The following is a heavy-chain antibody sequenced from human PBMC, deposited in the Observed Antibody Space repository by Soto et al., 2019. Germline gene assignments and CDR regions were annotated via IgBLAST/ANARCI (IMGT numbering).Heavy chain of an antibody. CDR2: SSSSSSTI. V-gene: IGHV3-48*01. CDR1: GFTFSSYS. D-gene: IGHD1-1*01. J-gene: IGHJ3*02. CDR3: ARGNRYAAFDI. Sequence: GGSLRLSCAASGFTFSSYSMNWVRQAPGKGLEWVSYSSSSSSTIYYADSVKGRFTISRDNAKNSLYLQMNSLRAEDTAVYYCARGNRYAAFDIWGQGTMVTVSS.